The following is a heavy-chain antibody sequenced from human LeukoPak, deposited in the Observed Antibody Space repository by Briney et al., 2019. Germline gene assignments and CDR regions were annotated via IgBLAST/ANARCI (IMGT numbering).Heavy chain of an antibody. D-gene: IGHD3-10*01. CDR1: GFTFSSYG. V-gene: IGHV3-30*18. CDR3: AKGTYYYGSTESTGSWYFDL. Sequence: WGSLRLSCAASGFTFSSYGMHWVRQAPGKGLEWVAVISYDGSNKYYADSVKGRFTISRDNSKNTLYLQMNSLRAEDTAVYYCAKGTYYYGSTESTGSWYFDLWGRGTLVTVSS. CDR2: ISYDGSNK. J-gene: IGHJ2*01.